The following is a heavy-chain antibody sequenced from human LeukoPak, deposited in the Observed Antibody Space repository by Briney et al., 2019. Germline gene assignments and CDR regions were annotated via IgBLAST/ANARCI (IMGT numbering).Heavy chain of an antibody. CDR1: GLTVSNNY. CDR3: AKDSRDVVVPAVPHY. D-gene: IGHD2-2*01. Sequence: GGSLRLSCAASGLTVSNNYMSWVRQAPGKGLEWVSIINSGGGTYHADSVKGRFTISRDNSKNTLYLQMNSLRVEDTAVYYCAKDSRDVVVPAVPHYWGQGTLVTVSS. J-gene: IGHJ4*02. V-gene: IGHV3-53*01. CDR2: INSGGGT.